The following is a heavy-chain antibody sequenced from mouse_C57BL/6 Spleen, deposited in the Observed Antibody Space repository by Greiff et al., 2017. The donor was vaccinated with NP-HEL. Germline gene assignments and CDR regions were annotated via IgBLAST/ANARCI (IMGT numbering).Heavy chain of an antibody. CDR2: IYPGDGDT. V-gene: IGHV1-82*01. CDR3: AREEITTGVPHDFDY. D-gene: IGHD1-1*01. CDR1: GYAFSSSW. J-gene: IGHJ2*01. Sequence: VQLQQSGPELVKPGASVKISCKASGYAFSSSWMNWVKQRPGKGLEWIGRIYPGDGDTNYNGKFKGKATMTADKSSSTASMQLSSLTSEDSAVYFCAREEITTGVPHDFDYWGQGTTRTVSS.